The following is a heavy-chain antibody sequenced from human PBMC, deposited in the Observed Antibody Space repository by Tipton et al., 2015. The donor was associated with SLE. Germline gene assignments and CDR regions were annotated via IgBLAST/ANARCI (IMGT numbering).Heavy chain of an antibody. D-gene: IGHD2/OR15-2a*01. CDR3: ARGKYYFDY. J-gene: IGHJ4*02. V-gene: IGHV3-7*01. CDR2: RKEDGSEK. CDR1: GFTFSSSW. Sequence: SLRLSCAASGFTFSSSWMNWVRLAPGKGLEWVANRKEDGSEKHYVDSVKDRLTISRDNAKNSLYLQMNSLRDEDTAVYYCARGKYYFDYWGQGALVTVSS.